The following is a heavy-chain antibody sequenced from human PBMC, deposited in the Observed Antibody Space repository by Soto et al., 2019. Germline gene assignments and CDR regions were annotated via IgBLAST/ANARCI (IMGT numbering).Heavy chain of an antibody. CDR2: IYPGDSDT. J-gene: IGHJ4*02. V-gene: IGHV5-51*01. D-gene: IGHD3-22*01. Sequence: PGESLKISCKGSGYSFTSYWIGWVRQMPGKGLEWMGIIYPGDSDTRYSPSFQGQVTISADKSISTAYLQWSSLKASDTAMYYCARTAKYYYDSSGYYWSPFDYWGQGTLVTVSS. CDR3: ARTAKYYYDSSGYYWSPFDY. CDR1: GYSFTSYW.